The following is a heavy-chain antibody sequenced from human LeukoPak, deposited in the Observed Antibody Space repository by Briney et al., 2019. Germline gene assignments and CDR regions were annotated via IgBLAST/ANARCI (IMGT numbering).Heavy chain of an antibody. V-gene: IGHV4-59*08. J-gene: IGHJ4*02. D-gene: IGHD3-22*01. CDR1: GGSISNYY. CDR2: IYYDRST. CDR3: ARHYYGTSAYAD. Sequence: SETLSLTCTVSGGSISNYYWSWIRQPPGKGLGWIGSIYYDRSTDYNPSLKSRVTISLDTPKNQFSLRLSSVTAADTAVYYCARHYYGTSAYADWGQGTLVTVSS.